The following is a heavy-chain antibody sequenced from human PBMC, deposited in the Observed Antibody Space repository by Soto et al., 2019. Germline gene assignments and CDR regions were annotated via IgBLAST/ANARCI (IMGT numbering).Heavy chain of an antibody. CDR1: GFTVSSTY. D-gene: IGHD1-26*01. Sequence: PGGSLRLSCAASGFTVSSTYMSWVRQAPGKGLEWVSVIYSGGSTFYADSVKGRFTISRDNSKNTLYLHMNSLRAEDTAVYYCAKMYSGSSPLQYWGQGTLVTVS. V-gene: IGHV3-53*01. CDR3: AKMYSGSSPLQY. J-gene: IGHJ4*02. CDR2: IYSGGST.